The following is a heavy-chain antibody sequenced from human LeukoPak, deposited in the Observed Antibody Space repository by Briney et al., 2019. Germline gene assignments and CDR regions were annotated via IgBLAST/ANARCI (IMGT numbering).Heavy chain of an antibody. CDR2: ISHDGSNK. Sequence: GGSLRLSCAASGFTFSSYAMHWVRQALGKGLEWVAVISHDGSNKYYADSVKGRFTISRDNSKNTLYLQMNSLRAEDTAVYYCARETFRYSDAFDIWGQGTMVTVSS. J-gene: IGHJ3*02. CDR3: ARETFRYSDAFDI. V-gene: IGHV3-30-3*01. D-gene: IGHD1-14*01. CDR1: GFTFSSYA.